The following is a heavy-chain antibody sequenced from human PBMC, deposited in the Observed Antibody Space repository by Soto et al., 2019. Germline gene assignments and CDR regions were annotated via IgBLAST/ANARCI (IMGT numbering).Heavy chain of an antibody. CDR1: GFTFSNFW. CDR3: ARGSGSYYLH. D-gene: IGHD1-26*01. V-gene: IGHV3-7*01. J-gene: IGHJ4*02. CDR2: IKQDGSEK. Sequence: EVQVVESGGGLVQPGMSLRLSCAASGFTFSNFWMSWLRQAPGKGLEWVGNIKQDGSEKNFVDSVKGRFTISRDNAKNEMYLKMNSLRAEDTAVYYCARGSGSYYLHWGQGTLVTVSS.